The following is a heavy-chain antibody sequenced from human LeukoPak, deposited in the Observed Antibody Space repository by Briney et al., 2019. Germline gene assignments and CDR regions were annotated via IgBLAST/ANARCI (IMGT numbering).Heavy chain of an antibody. CDR2: IYYSGST. J-gene: IGHJ4*02. CDR3: ARQHWRAYTICGVDGRYYFDY. Sequence: SETLSLTSTVSGGSISSYYWSWIRQPPGKGLEWIGYIYYSGSTNYNPSLKSRVTISVDTSKNQSSLKLSSVTAADTAGYDCARQHWRAYTICGVDGRYYFDYWGQGTLVTVSS. CDR1: GGSISSYY. V-gene: IGHV4-59*08. D-gene: IGHD3-3*01.